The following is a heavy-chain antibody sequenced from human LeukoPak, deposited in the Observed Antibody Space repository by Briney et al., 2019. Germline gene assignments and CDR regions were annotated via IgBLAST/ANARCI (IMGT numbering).Heavy chain of an antibody. Sequence: SVKVSCKASGGTFSSYAISWVRQAPGQGLEWMGGIIPIFGTANYAQRFQGRVTITADESTSTAYMELSSLRSEDTAVYYCARDGYCSSTSCPQKGWFDPWGQGTLVTVSP. CDR1: GGTFSSYA. CDR3: ARDGYCSSTSCPQKGWFDP. V-gene: IGHV1-69*13. CDR2: IIPIFGTA. D-gene: IGHD2-2*03. J-gene: IGHJ5*02.